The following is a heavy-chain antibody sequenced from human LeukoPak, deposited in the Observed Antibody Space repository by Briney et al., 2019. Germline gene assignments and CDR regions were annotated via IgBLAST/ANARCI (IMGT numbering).Heavy chain of an antibody. CDR3: ARVHSASYLHYSDY. CDR2: ISSNGGST. CDR1: AFTFRSYA. J-gene: IGHJ4*02. V-gene: IGHV3-64*01. D-gene: IGHD1-26*01. Sequence: GGSLRLSCAASAFTFRSYAMHWVRQAPGQGPEYVSAISSNGGSTYYANSVKGRFTISRDNSKSTLYLQMGSLRAEDMAVYYCARVHSASYLHYSDYRGQGTLVTVSS.